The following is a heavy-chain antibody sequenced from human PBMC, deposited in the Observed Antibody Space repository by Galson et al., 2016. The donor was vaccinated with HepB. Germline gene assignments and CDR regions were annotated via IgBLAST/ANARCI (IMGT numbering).Heavy chain of an antibody. J-gene: IGHJ6*02. Sequence: SVKVSCKASGYSFSTYAMQWVRQAPGQRLERMGWINVANGNTEYSQKFHDRVTMTRDTSAMTVYMELRSLRSEDTAVYFCAKEAIAAGPKGDHSGLDLWGQGTTVTVSS. V-gene: IGHV1-3*01. D-gene: IGHD6-13*01. CDR1: GYSFSTYA. CDR3: AKEAIAAGPKGDHSGLDL. CDR2: INVANGNT.